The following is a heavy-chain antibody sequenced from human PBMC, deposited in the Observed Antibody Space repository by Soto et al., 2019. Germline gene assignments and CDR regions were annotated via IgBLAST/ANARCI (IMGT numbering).Heavy chain of an antibody. Sequence: QLQLQESGPGLVKPSETLSLTCTVSGGSISRTTYSWGWIRQPPGKGLEWIGNIYHSGRTSYVPSLRSRVSISVDTSKNQFSLKLTSVTAADTGVYYCATYRAWGQGTMVTVSS. J-gene: IGHJ5*02. D-gene: IGHD3-16*02. CDR1: GGSISRTTYS. V-gene: IGHV4-39*01. CDR2: IYHSGRT. CDR3: ATYRA.